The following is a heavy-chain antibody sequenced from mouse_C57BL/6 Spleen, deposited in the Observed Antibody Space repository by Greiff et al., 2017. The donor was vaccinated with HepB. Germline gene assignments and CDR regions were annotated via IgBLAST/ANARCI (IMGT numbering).Heavy chain of an antibody. J-gene: IGHJ2*01. CDR3: AGKTSSSLYFDF. Sequence: VQLQQPGAELVKPGASVKLSCKASGYTFTSYWMQWVKQKPGQGLEWIGEIDPSDSYTNYNQKFKGKATLTVDTSSSTAYVQLSSLTSEDSAVYYCAGKTSSSLYFDFWGQGTTLTVSS. CDR1: GYTFTSYW. D-gene: IGHD1-1*01. CDR2: IDPSDSYT. V-gene: IGHV1-50*01.